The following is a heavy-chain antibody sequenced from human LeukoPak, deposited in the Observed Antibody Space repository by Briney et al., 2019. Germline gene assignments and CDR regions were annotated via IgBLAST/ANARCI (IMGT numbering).Heavy chain of an antibody. CDR2: ISGSGGST. Sequence: PGGSLRLSCAASGFTFSSYSMNWVRQAPGKGLEWVSAISGSGGSTYYADSVKGRFTISRDNSKNTLYLQMNSLRAEDTAVYYCAKDEGDLEWLYGDWGQGTLVTVSS. J-gene: IGHJ4*02. V-gene: IGHV3-23*01. D-gene: IGHD3-3*01. CDR3: AKDEGDLEWLYGD. CDR1: GFTFSSYS.